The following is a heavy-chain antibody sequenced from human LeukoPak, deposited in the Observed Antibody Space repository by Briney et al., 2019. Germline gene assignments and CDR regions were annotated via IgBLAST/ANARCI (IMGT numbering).Heavy chain of an antibody. CDR2: IYSTGST. J-gene: IGHJ4*02. D-gene: IGHD6-13*01. CDR1: GGSISSYY. Sequence: SETLSFTCTVSGGSISSYYWSWIRQPAGKGLEWIGRIYSTGSTNYNPSLKSRVTMSVDTSKNQFSLRLRSVTAADTAVYYCARQIASAGTAGFDFWGQGALVTVSS. CDR3: ARQIASAGTAGFDF. V-gene: IGHV4-4*07.